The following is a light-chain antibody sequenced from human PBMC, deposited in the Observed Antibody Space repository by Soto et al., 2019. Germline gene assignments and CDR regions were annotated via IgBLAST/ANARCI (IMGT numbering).Light chain of an antibody. CDR3: QQYNNWPPWT. CDR1: QNVGSS. CDR2: GAS. J-gene: IGKJ1*01. V-gene: IGKV3-15*01. Sequence: EIVMTQSPATLSVSPGERATLSCMASQNVGSSVAWYQQKPGQAPRLLIYGASTRATGIPARFSGSGSGTEFTLTINSLQSEDGTVYYCQQYNNWPPWTCGQGTKVEIK.